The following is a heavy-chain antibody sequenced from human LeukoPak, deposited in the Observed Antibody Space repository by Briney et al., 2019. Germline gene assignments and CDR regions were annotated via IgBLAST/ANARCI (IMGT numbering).Heavy chain of an antibody. V-gene: IGHV4-38-2*02. CDR3: ARDVEGSIAARGHHWFDP. D-gene: IGHD6-6*01. J-gene: IGHJ5*02. Sequence: PSETLSLTCTVSGYSISSGYYWGWIRQPPGKGLEWIGSIYHSGSTYYNPSLKSRVNISVDTSKNQFSLKLSSVPAADTAVYYCARDVEGSIAARGHHWFDPWGQGTLVTVSS. CDR1: GYSISSGYY. CDR2: IYHSGST.